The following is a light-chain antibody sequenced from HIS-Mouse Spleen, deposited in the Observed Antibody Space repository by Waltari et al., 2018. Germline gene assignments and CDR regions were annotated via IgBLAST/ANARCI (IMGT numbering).Light chain of an antibody. Sequence: SYELTQPPSVSVSPGQTASITCSGDKVGDKYACWYQQKPGQSPVLVIYQDSKRPSGIPERFYGSNSGNTATLTISGTQAMDEADYYCQAWDSSTANVVFGGGTKLTVL. J-gene: IGLJ2*01. CDR1: KVGDKY. CDR3: QAWDSSTANVV. V-gene: IGLV3-1*01. CDR2: QDS.